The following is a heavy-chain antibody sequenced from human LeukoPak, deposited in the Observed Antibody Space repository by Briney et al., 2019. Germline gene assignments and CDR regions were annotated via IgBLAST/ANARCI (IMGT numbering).Heavy chain of an antibody. V-gene: IGHV1-46*01. CDR3: AREKFGYGSGSYYHY. D-gene: IGHD3-10*01. CDR1: GYTFTSYY. CDR2: INPSGGST. Sequence: GVSVKVSCKASGYTFTSYYMHWVRQAPGQGLEWMGIINPSGGSTSYAQKFQGRVTMTRDTSTSTVYMELSSLRSEDTAVYYCAREKFGYGSGSYYHYWGQGTLVTVSS. J-gene: IGHJ4*02.